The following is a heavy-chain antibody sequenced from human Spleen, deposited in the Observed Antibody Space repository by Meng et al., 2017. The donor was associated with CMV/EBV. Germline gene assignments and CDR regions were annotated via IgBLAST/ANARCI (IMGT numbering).Heavy chain of an antibody. CDR2: ISGSGENT. V-gene: IGHV3-23*01. Sequence: GGSLRLSCAASGFTFSNCAMSWVRQAPGKGLEWVSAISGSGENTYYADSVKGRFTISRDNSKNPLYLRMDSLRADDTAVYYCARADQVSRWGDYYHGMDVWGQGTTVTVSS. CDR3: ARADQVSRWGDYYHGMDV. CDR1: GFTFSNCA. J-gene: IGHJ6*02. D-gene: IGHD3-16*01.